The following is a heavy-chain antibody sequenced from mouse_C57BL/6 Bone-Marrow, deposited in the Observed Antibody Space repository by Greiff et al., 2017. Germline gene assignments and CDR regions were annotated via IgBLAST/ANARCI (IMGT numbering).Heavy chain of an antibody. Sequence: EVQLVESGGDLVKPGGSLKLSCAASGFTFSSYGMSWVRQTPDKRLEWVATISSGGSYTYYPDSVKGRFTISRDNAKNTLYLQMSSLKSEDTAMYYCARLTMITTGDFDYWGQGTTLTVSS. V-gene: IGHV5-6*01. J-gene: IGHJ2*01. D-gene: IGHD2-4*01. CDR2: ISSGGSYT. CDR3: ARLTMITTGDFDY. CDR1: GFTFSSYG.